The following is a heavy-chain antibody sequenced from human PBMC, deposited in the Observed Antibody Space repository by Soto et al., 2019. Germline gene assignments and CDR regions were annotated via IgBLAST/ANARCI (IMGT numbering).Heavy chain of an antibody. CDR1: GFTFSSYG. Sequence: GGSLRLSCAASGFTFSSYGMHWVRQAPGKGLEWASVIYSGGDTYYEDSVKGRFTISRDNSKNTLYLQMNSLRAEDTDVYYCARAPKYGMDVWGQGTTVTVSS. CDR2: IYSGGDT. V-gene: IGHV3-NL1*01. CDR3: ARAPKYGMDV. J-gene: IGHJ6*02.